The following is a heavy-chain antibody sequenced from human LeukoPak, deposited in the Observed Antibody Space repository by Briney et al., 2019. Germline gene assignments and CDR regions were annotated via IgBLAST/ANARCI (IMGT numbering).Heavy chain of an antibody. Sequence: GGSLRLSCAASGFTVSSNYMSWVRQAPGKGLEWVSVIYSGGSTYYADSVKGRFTISRDNSKNTLYLQMNSLRAEDTAVYYCARDHYYGSGADYWGQGTLVTVSS. J-gene: IGHJ4*02. V-gene: IGHV3-53*01. CDR3: ARDHYYGSGADY. CDR1: GFTVSSNY. D-gene: IGHD3-10*01. CDR2: IYSGGST.